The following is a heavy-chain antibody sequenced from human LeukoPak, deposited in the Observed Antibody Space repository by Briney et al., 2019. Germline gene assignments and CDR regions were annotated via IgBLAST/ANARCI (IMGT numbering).Heavy chain of an antibody. CDR3: ARGSVTGVNWYDP. CDR1: GFTVSSNY. D-gene: IGHD7-27*01. CDR2: IYSGGST. Sequence: PGGPLRLSCAASGFTVSSNYMSWVRQAPGKGLEWVSVIYSGGSTYYADSVKGRFTISRDNSKNTLYLQMNSLRAEDTAVYYCARGSVTGVNWYDPWGQGTLVTVSS. J-gene: IGHJ5*02. V-gene: IGHV3-66*02.